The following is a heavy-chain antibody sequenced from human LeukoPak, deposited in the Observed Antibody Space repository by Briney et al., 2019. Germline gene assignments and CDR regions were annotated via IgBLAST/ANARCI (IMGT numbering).Heavy chain of an antibody. Sequence: SETLSLTCTVSGGSISSYYWSWIRQPPGKGLEWIGYIYYSGSTNYNPSLKSRVTVSVDTSKNQFSLKLSSVTAADTAVYYCARENGGSSYYFDYWGQGTLVTVSS. CDR1: GGSISSYY. CDR3: ARENGGSSYYFDY. V-gene: IGHV4-59*12. J-gene: IGHJ4*02. D-gene: IGHD2-8*01. CDR2: IYYSGST.